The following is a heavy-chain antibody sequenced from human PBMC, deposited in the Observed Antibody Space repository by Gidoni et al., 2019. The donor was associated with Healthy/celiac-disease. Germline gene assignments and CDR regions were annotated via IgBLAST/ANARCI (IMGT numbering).Heavy chain of an antibody. D-gene: IGHD3-10*01. V-gene: IGHV5-51*01. J-gene: IGHJ3*02. Sequence: EVQLVQSGAEVQKPGESLKISCKGSGYSFTSYWIGWVRQMPGKGLEWMGIIYPGDSDTRYSPSFQGQVTISADKSISTAYLQWSSLKASDTAMYYCAGYTDPMGVNPKGAFDIWGQGTMVTVSS. CDR3: AGYTDPMGVNPKGAFDI. CDR1: GYSFTSYW. CDR2: IYPGDSDT.